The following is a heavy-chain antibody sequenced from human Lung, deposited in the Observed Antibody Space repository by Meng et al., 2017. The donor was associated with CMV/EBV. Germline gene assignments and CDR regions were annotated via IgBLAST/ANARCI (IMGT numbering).Heavy chain of an antibody. Sequence: GGSLRLXCAASGFPFSDHYMAWIRQAPGKGLEWISHITISGSKNYANSVKGRFTISRDNAKNSLYLEMNSLRADDTAVYYCARDHGRTSDAFDVWGPETXVTVSS. J-gene: IGHJ3*01. CDR2: ITISGSK. V-gene: IGHV3-11*01. CDR1: GFPFSDHY. D-gene: IGHD2-2*01. CDR3: ARDHGRTSDAFDV.